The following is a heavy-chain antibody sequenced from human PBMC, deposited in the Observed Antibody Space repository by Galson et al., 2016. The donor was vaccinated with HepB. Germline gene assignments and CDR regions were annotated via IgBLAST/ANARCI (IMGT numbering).Heavy chain of an antibody. D-gene: IGHD1-1*01. CDR1: AFTFSNYP. V-gene: IGHV3-30-3*01. CDR2: ISSDGNFK. J-gene: IGHJ4*02. CDR3: ARDGRQKLALYYFDY. Sequence: SLRLSCAASAFTFSNYPMHWVRQAPGKGLEWVAVISSDGNFKYYADSVKDRFTISRDNSKDTLYLQVNSLRAEDTAVYYCARDGRQKLALYYFDYWGQGSLVTVSS.